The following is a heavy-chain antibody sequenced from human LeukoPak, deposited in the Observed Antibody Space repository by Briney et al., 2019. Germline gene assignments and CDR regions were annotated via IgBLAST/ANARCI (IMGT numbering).Heavy chain of an antibody. J-gene: IGHJ4*02. CDR1: GFTFSTYI. D-gene: IGHD1-26*01. V-gene: IGHV3-21*04. CDR2: IGTSTSYI. CDR3: AKAGSIRFDY. Sequence: GGSLRLSCAASGFTFSTYIMNWVRQTPGKGLEWVSSIGTSTSYIYYADSVKGRFAISRDNAKNSLYLQMNSLRAEDTAVYYCAKAGSIRFDYWGQGTLVTVSS.